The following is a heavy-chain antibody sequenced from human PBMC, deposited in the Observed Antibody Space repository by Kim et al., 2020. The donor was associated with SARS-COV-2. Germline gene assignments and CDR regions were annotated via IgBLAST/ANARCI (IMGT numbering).Heavy chain of an antibody. CDR1: GFTFSNYG. CDR3: AKRVGDTGSGYMDV. V-gene: IGHV3-23*01. Sequence: GGSLRLSCASSGFTFSNYGMDWVRQATGKGPEWVSAISNSGSTFEADSVKGRFTISRDNSKNTLYLQMNSLRAEDTAVYYCAKRVGDTGSGYMDVWGQGTTVTVSS. J-gene: IGHJ6*02. D-gene: IGHD3-10*01. CDR2: ISNSGST.